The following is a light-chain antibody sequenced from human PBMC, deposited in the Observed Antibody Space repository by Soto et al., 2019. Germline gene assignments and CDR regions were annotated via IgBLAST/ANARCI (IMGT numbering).Light chain of an antibody. CDR2: KAS. CDR3: LQDINYPWT. Sequence: DIQMTQSPSTLSASVGDRVTIACRASQSISVWLAWYQQKAGKAPNLLIYKASTLKSGVPPRFSGSGSGTDFTLAISSLQPEDSATYYCLQDINYPWTFGQGTKVDIK. V-gene: IGKV1-5*03. CDR1: QSISVW. J-gene: IGKJ1*01.